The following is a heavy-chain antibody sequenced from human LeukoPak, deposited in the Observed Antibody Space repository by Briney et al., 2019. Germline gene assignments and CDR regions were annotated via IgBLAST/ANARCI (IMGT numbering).Heavy chain of an antibody. V-gene: IGHV3-48*01. D-gene: IGHD3-10*01. CDR1: GFTFSSYS. CDR3: ARDLVRGVFDY. CDR2: INSSSSTI. J-gene: IGHJ4*02. Sequence: GGSLRLSCAASGFTFSSYSMNWVRQAPGKGLEWVSYINSSSSTIYYADSVKGRFTISRDNAKNSLYLQMNSLRAEDTAVYYCARDLVRGVFDYWGQGTLVTVSS.